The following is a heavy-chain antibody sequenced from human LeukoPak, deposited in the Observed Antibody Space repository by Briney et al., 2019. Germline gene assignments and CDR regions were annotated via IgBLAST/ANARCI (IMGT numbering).Heavy chain of an antibody. V-gene: IGHV1-18*01. Sequence: ASVKVSCQTVGYTFTNYGTAWVRQAPGQGLEWMGWIGVQNGNTNFGQKFQGRVTLTTDTSANTAYMELRGLRDDDTAIYYCARVPHSHFDHWGQGTLLIVSS. J-gene: IGHJ4*02. CDR2: IGVQNGNT. CDR1: GYTFTNYG. CDR3: ARVPHSHFDH. D-gene: IGHD4-11*01.